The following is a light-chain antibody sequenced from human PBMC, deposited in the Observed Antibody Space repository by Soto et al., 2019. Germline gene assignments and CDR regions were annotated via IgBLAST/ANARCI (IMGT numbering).Light chain of an antibody. V-gene: IGLV1-40*01. CDR1: SSNIGAGYG. CDR2: NNS. Sequence: QSVLTQPPSVSGAPGQRVTISCTGSSSNIGAGYGVHWYQQLPGTAPKLLIYNNSNRPSGVPDRFSGSKSGTSASLAITGLRAEDEADYYCQSYDSSLSGWVFGGGTKVTVL. CDR3: QSYDSSLSGWV. J-gene: IGLJ3*02.